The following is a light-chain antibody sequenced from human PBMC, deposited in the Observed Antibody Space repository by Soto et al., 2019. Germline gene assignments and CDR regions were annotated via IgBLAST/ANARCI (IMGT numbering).Light chain of an antibody. CDR1: SGHSSYA. V-gene: IGLV4-69*01. CDR2: LNSDGSH. J-gene: IGLJ3*02. CDR3: QTWGTGFWV. Sequence: QLVLTQSPSASASLGASVKLTCTLSSGHSSYAIAWHQQQPEKGPRYLMKLNSDGSHSKGDGIPDRFSGSSSGTERYLTISSLQSEDEADYHCQTWGTGFWVFGGGTKLTV.